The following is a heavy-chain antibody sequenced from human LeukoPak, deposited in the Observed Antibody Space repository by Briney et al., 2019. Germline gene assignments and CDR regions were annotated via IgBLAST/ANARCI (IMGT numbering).Heavy chain of an antibody. CDR2: INHSGST. V-gene: IGHV4-34*01. CDR3: ATKRRNIIWSDYFDY. J-gene: IGHJ4*02. CDR1: GGSFSGYY. D-gene: IGHD2/OR15-2a*01. Sequence: SETLSLTCAVYGGSFSGYYWSWIRQPPGKGLEWIGEINHSGSTNYNPSLKSRVTISVDTSKNQFSLKLSSVTAADTAVYYCATKRRNIIWSDYFDYWGQGTLVTVSS.